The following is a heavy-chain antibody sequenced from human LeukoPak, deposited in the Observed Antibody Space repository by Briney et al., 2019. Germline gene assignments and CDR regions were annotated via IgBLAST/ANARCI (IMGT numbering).Heavy chain of an antibody. CDR1: GFTFSNYS. V-gene: IGHV3-21*01. CDR3: ARDSIVVVVAATLRDYYYGMDV. CDR2: ISSSSSYI. Sequence: GGSLRLSCAASGFTFSNYSMNWVRQAPGKGLEWVSSISSSSSYIYYADSVKGRFTISRDNAKNSLYLQMNSLRAEDTAVYYCARDSIVVVVAATLRDYYYGMDVWGQGTTVTVSS. J-gene: IGHJ6*02. D-gene: IGHD2-15*01.